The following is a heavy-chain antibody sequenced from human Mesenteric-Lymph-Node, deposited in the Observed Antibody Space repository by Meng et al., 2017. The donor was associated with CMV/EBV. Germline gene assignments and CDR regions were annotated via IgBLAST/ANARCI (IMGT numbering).Heavy chain of an antibody. CDR3: AKIWSSSSSGHY. J-gene: IGHJ4*02. Sequence: GESLKISCAASGFTFSSYAMSWVRQAPGKGLEWVSAISDSGGSTYYADSVKGRFTISRDNSKNTLYLQMNSLRAEDTAVYYCAKIWSSSSSGHYWGQGTLVTVSS. CDR2: ISDSGGST. CDR1: GFTFSSYA. V-gene: IGHV3-23*01. D-gene: IGHD6-6*01.